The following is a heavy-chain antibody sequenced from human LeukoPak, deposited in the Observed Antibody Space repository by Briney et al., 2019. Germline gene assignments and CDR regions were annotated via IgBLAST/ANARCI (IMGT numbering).Heavy chain of an antibody. Sequence: PSETLSLTCAVYGGSFSGYYWSWIRQPPGKGLEWIGEINHSGSTNYNPSLKSRVTISVDTSKNQFSLKLSSVTAADTAVYYCARSSGYPYYYYYYMDVWGKGTTVTVSS. V-gene: IGHV4-34*01. CDR2: INHSGST. CDR3: ARSSGYPYYYYYYMDV. CDR1: GGSFSGYY. D-gene: IGHD3-22*01. J-gene: IGHJ6*03.